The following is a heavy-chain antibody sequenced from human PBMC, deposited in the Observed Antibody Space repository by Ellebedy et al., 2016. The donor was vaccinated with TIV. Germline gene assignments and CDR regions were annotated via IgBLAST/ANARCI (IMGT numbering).Heavy chain of an antibody. CDR2: IYHGGSQQ. V-gene: IGHV3-7*01. CDR3: ARRGSYGDYAVQINSWFDR. J-gene: IGHJ5*02. Sequence: GGSLRLSCAASGFSFRSYWMTWVRQAPGKGLEWVANIYHGGSQQFYVDSVKGRFTISRDNAKNSLYLQMNSLRAEDTAVYYSARRGSYGDYAVQINSWFDRWGQGTLVTVSS. D-gene: IGHD4-17*01. CDR1: GFSFRSYW.